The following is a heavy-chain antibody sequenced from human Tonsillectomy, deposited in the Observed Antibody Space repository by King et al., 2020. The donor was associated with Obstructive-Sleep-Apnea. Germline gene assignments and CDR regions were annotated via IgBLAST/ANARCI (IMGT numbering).Heavy chain of an antibody. V-gene: IGHV4-39*07. J-gene: IGHJ4*01. CDR3: ATGEYSSGWYISG. D-gene: IGHD6-19*01. CDR1: GAAISRSSYY. CDR2: IYYSGST. Sequence: LQLQESGPGLVKPSETLSLTCTVSGAAISRSSYYWGWIRQPPGKGLEWIGNIYYSGSTYYNPSLKSRVIISVDTSKNQFSLTLGSVTAADTAVYYCATGEYSSGWYISGWGHGTLVTVSS.